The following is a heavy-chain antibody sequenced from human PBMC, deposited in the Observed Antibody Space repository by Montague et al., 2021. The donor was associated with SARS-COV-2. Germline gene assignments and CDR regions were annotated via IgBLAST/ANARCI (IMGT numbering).Heavy chain of an antibody. Sequence: CAISGDSVSRNNAAWNWVRQTPSLRLHRLVMSYFRFEWYNDYAVSVKSRITINPDTSKNQISLQLNSVTPEDTAVYYCARTSASSDYWGQGTLVTVSS. V-gene: IGHV6-1*01. D-gene: IGHD1-26*01. CDR3: ARTSASSDY. CDR2: SYFRFEWYN. J-gene: IGHJ4*02. CDR1: GDSVSRNNAA.